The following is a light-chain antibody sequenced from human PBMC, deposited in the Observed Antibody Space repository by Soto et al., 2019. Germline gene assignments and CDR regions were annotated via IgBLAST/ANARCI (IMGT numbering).Light chain of an antibody. Sequence: QSALTQSSSASASLGSSVKLTCTLSSGHSSYIIAWHQQQPGKAPRYLMKLEGSGSYNKGSGVPDRFSGSSSGADRYLTISNLQSEDEADYYCETWDSNTYWVFGGGTKLTVL. CDR3: ETWDSNTYWV. CDR2: LEGSGSY. V-gene: IGLV4-60*03. CDR1: SGHSSYI. J-gene: IGLJ3*02.